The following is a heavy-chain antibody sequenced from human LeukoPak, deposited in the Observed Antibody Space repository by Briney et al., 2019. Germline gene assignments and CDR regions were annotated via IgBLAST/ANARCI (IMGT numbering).Heavy chain of an antibody. D-gene: IGHD1-26*01. Sequence: GESLKISCKGSGYSFISYWIGWVRQMPGKGLEWMGIIYPGDSETRCSPSFRGQVTISADKSISTAYLQWSSLKASDTAMYYCARRRDLYSGSYYPFDYWGQGTLVTVSS. V-gene: IGHV5-51*01. CDR1: GYSFISYW. CDR2: IYPGDSET. J-gene: IGHJ4*02. CDR3: ARRRDLYSGSYYPFDY.